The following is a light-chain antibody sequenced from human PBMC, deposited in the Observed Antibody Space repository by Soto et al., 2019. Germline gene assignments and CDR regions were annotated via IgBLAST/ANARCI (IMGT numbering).Light chain of an antibody. CDR2: WAS. CDR1: QSVLYSPNNKNY. J-gene: IGKJ4*01. V-gene: IGKV4-1*01. CDR3: QQYYGPPLT. Sequence: DIVMTQSPDSLAVSLGERATINCKSSQSVLYSPNNKNYLAWHQQKPGQPPKVLIYWASTRASGVPDRFSGSGSGTDFTLTIGSLQAEDVAVYYCQQYYGPPLTFGGGTKVEIK.